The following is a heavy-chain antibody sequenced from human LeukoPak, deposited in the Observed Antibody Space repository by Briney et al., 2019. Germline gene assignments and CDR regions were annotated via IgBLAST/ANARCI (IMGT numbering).Heavy chain of an antibody. CDR2: VYNTGNT. CDR3: ARDPSSWFDP. V-gene: IGHV4-59*01. CDR1: GGSISSYY. Sequence: SETLSLTCTVSGGSISSYYWSWIRQPPGKGLEWIGNVYNTGNTNYNPSLESRVAISVDTSKTQFSLRLSSVTAADTAVYYCARDPSSWFDPWGQGTLVTVSS. J-gene: IGHJ5*02.